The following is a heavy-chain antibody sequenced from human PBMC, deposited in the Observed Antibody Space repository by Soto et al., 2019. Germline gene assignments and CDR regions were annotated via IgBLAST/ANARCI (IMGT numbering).Heavy chain of an antibody. Sequence: SETLSLTCTVSGGSVSSGSYYWSWIRQPPGKGLEWIGYIYYIGSTNYNPSLKNRVTISVDTSKNQFSLKLSSVTAADTAVYYCARKDYGDYAIEYYYGMDVWGQGTTVTVSS. CDR1: GGSVSSGSYY. CDR2: IYYIGST. J-gene: IGHJ6*02. D-gene: IGHD4-17*01. CDR3: ARKDYGDYAIEYYYGMDV. V-gene: IGHV4-61*01.